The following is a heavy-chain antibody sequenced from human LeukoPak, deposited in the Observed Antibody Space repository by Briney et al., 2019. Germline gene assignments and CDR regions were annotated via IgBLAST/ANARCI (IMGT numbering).Heavy chain of an antibody. Sequence: GGSLRLSCAASGFTFSSYGMHWVRQAPGKGLEWVAVISYDGSNKYYADSVKGRFTISRDNSKNTLYLQMNSLRAEDTAVYYCARGSTVTTSYFDYWGQGTLVTVSS. J-gene: IGHJ4*02. V-gene: IGHV3-30*03. CDR3: ARGSTVTTSYFDY. D-gene: IGHD4-17*01. CDR2: ISYDGSNK. CDR1: GFTFSSYG.